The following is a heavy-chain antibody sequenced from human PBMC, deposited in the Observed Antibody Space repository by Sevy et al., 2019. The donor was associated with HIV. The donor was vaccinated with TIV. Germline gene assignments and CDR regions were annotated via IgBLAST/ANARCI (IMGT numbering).Heavy chain of an antibody. J-gene: IGHJ2*01. Sequence: SETLSLTCAVSGASITSYYWNWIRQSPGKGLEWIAYVYHSGTTSYNPSLKSRVSISLDTSRRQFSLTWYSVTAADTAIYYCAGVRRRPPVVDSNWYFDVWGRGTLVTVSS. CDR1: GASITSYY. CDR2: VYHSGTT. D-gene: IGHD3-22*01. CDR3: AGVRRRPPVVDSNWYFDV. V-gene: IGHV4-59*12.